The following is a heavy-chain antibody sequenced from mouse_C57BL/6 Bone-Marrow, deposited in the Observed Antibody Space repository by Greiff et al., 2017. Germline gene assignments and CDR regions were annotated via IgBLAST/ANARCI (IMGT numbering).Heavy chain of an antibody. CDR3: ARDGMVRNYFDY. CDR1: GFTFSSYA. D-gene: IGHD2-3*01. CDR2: ISDGGSYT. J-gene: IGHJ2*01. Sequence: EVQWVESGGGLVKPGGSLKLSCAASGFTFSSYAMSWVRQTPEKRLEWVATISDGGSYTYYPDNVKGRFTISRDNAKNNLYLQMSHLKSEDTAMYYCARDGMVRNYFDYWGQGTTLTVSS. V-gene: IGHV5-4*01.